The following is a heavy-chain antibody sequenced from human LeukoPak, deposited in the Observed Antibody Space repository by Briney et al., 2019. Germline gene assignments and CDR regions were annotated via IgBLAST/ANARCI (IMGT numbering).Heavy chain of an antibody. J-gene: IGHJ6*02. V-gene: IGHV1-24*01. CDR2: FDPEDGET. D-gene: IGHD6-13*01. CDR3: ATVSKAALAAGTLKPYYYYYGMDV. CDR1: GYTLTELS. Sequence: ASVKVSCKVSGYTLTELSMHWVRQAPGKGLEWMGGFDPEDGETIYAQKFRGRVTMTEDTSTDTAYMELSSLRSEDTAVYYCATVSKAALAAGTLKPYYYYYGMDVWGQGTTVTVSS.